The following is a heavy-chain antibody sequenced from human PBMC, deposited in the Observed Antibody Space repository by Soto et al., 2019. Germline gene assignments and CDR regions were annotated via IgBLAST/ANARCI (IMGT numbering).Heavy chain of an antibody. J-gene: IGHJ5*01. V-gene: IGHV4-59*01. CDR2: IFHSGIT. D-gene: IGHD3-22*01. CDR3: ARDRYFYDSAGYYRTLDS. CDR1: GGSFNNDY. Sequence: LSLTCTISGGSFNNDYWTWIRQSPGKGLEWIGYIFHSGITDYNPSVKSRVTISIDKSKNLFSLKLTSVTAADTAVYYCARDRYFYDSAGYYRTLDSWGQGILVTVSS.